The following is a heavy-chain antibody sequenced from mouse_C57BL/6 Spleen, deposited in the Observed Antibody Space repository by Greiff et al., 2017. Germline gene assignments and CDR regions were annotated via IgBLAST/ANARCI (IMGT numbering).Heavy chain of an antibody. CDR1: GYTFTSYW. CDR2: IDPSDSYT. J-gene: IGHJ4*01. D-gene: IGHD1-1*01. CDR3: ARMITRVVGGYYAMDY. V-gene: IGHV1-69*01. Sequence: QVQLQQPGAELVMPGASVKLSCKASGYTFTSYWMHWVKQRPGQGLEWIGEIDPSDSYTNYNQKFKGKSTLTVDKSSSTAYLQLSSLTSEDSAVYYCARMITRVVGGYYAMDYWGQGTSVTVSS.